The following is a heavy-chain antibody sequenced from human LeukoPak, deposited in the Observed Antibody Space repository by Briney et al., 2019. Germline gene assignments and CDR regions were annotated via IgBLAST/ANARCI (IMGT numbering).Heavy chain of an antibody. Sequence: GGSLRLSCTASGFSISTSAMHWVRQAPGKGLEWVANVKGDGSIEYYVDSVKGRFTISRDNGKNSVYLQMNSLRAEDTAIYYCTSTSQSTPGTDWGQGTLVTVSS. CDR3: TSTSQSTPGTD. D-gene: IGHD6-13*01. V-gene: IGHV3-7*01. CDR2: VKGDGSIE. CDR1: GFSISTSA. J-gene: IGHJ4*02.